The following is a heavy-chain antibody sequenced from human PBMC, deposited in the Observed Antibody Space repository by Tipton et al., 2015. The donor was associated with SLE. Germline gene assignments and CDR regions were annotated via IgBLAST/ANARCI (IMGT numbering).Heavy chain of an antibody. CDR1: GGSFSGYF. CDR2: INHSGST. CDR3: ARLREATGLFSKRGWLDP. D-gene: IGHD5-12*01. Sequence: TLSLTCAVNGGSFSGYFWSWIRQPPGKGLEWIGEINHSGSTNYNPSLKSRVTISIDTSKIQFSLKLTSVTAADTAVYYCARLREATGLFSKRGWLDPWGQGNLVTVSS. J-gene: IGHJ5*02. V-gene: IGHV4-34*01.